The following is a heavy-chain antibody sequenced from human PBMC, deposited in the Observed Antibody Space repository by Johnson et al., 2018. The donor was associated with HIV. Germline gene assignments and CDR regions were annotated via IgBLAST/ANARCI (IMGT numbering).Heavy chain of an antibody. CDR3: ARGGSYLTLDDAFDI. Sequence: QVQLVESGGGVVQPGGSLRLSCAASGFTFSDYYMNWIRQAPGKGLDWVSYISSSGSTIYYADSVKGRFTISRDNAKNSLYLQMNSLRSEDTAVYYCARGGSYLTLDDAFDIWGQGTMVTVSS. CDR1: GFTFSDYY. V-gene: IGHV3-11*04. D-gene: IGHD1-26*01. CDR2: ISSSGSTI. J-gene: IGHJ3*02.